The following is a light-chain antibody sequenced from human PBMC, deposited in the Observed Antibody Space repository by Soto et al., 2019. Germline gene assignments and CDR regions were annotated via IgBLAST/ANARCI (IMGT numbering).Light chain of an antibody. J-gene: IGKJ5*01. Sequence: DIQMTQSPSSVSASVGDRVTITCRASQGISNWLAWYQQKPGKAPKLLIYAASSLQSGVPSRFSGSGSGTDFTLTISSLEPEEFAVYDCYQRYNWLITVGQFTRLALK. CDR3: YQRYNWLIT. V-gene: IGKV1-12*01. CDR2: AAS. CDR1: QGISNW.